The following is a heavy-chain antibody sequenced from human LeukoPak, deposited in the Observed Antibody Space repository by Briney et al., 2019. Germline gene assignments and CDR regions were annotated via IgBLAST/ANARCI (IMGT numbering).Heavy chain of an antibody. CDR2: IYASGST. Sequence: SETLSLTCTVSGGSISGYYWTWIRQPAGKGLEWIGRIYASGSTNYNPSLKSRVTMSVDTSKNQFSLKLTSVTAADTAVYYCAREYSSSSGKNAFDIWGQGTLVTVSS. D-gene: IGHD6-6*01. J-gene: IGHJ3*02. CDR3: AREYSSSSGKNAFDI. V-gene: IGHV4-4*07. CDR1: GGSISGYY.